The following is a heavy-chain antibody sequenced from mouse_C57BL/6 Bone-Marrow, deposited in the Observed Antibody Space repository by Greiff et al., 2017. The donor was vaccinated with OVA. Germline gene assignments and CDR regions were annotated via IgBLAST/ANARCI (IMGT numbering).Heavy chain of an antibody. V-gene: IGHV10-3*01. CDR2: IRSKSSNYAT. CDR1: GFTFNTYA. J-gene: IGHJ4*01. CDR3: VIYDYDGGLYYAMDY. D-gene: IGHD2-4*01. Sequence: EVQGVESGGGLVQPKGSLKLSCAASGFTFNTYAMHWVRQAPGKGLEWVARIRSKSSNYATYYADSVKDRFTISRDDSQSMLYLQMNNLKTEDTAMYYCVIYDYDGGLYYAMDYWGQGTSVTVSS.